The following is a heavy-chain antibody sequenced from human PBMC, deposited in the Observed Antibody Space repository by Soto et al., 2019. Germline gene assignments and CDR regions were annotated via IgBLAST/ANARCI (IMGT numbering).Heavy chain of an antibody. CDR3: ARGLWRYYDSSGYSY. Sequence: PSETLSLTCAVYGGSFSGYYWSWIRQPPGKGLEWIGEINHSGSTNYNPSLKSRVTISVDTSKNQFSLKLSSVTAADTAVYCCARGLWRYYDSSGYSYWGQGTLVTVSS. J-gene: IGHJ4*02. D-gene: IGHD3-22*01. V-gene: IGHV4-34*01. CDR1: GGSFSGYY. CDR2: INHSGST.